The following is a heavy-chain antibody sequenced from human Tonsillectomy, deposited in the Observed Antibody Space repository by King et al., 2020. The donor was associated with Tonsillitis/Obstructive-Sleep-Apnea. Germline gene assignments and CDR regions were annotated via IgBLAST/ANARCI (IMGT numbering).Heavy chain of an antibody. CDR2: IYHLAST. J-gene: IGHJ5*02. CDR3: ASEIAVAVGGWFDP. Sequence: VQLQESGPGLVKPSGTLSLTCAVAVGSTSFSKWCSWVRHPPANGFEWSWEIYHLASTNYNPALKSRVTISVAKSKNPFSLKLSSVTAAYTAVYYCASEIAVAVGGWFDPWGQGTLVTVSS. D-gene: IGHD6-19*01. CDR1: VGSTSFSKW. V-gene: IGHV4-4*02.